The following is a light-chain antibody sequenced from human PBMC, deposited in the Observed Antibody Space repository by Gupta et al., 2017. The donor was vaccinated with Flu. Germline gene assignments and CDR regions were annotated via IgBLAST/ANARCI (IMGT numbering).Light chain of an antibody. Sequence: DIVMTQSPDSLAVSLGERATINCKSSQSVLYSSNNKNHLAWYQQKPGQPPKLLIYWASTRESGVPDRFSGSGSGTDFTLTISSLQAEDVAVYYCQQYDYTPLTFGPGTKVDIK. CDR1: QSVLYSSNNKNH. V-gene: IGKV4-1*01. CDR3: QQYDYTPLT. CDR2: WAS. J-gene: IGKJ3*01.